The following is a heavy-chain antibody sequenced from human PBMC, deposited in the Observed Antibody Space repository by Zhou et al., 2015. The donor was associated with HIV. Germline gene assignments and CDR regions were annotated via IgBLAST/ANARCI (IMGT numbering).Heavy chain of an antibody. CDR3: AKGSGTHWATPNDAFDI. Sequence: QVQLVQSGGGVVQPGGSLGLSCVGSRFNFGTFAIHWIRQAPGKVLEWVATISYDGNKEYFGPSVKGRFDISRDNLRNTVFLRMHNVGVQDTGKYYCAKGSGTHWATPNDAFDIWGQGTTVYVS. CDR2: ISYDGNKE. D-gene: IGHD1-26*01. V-gene: IGHV3-30*18. J-gene: IGHJ3*02. CDR1: RFNFGTFA.